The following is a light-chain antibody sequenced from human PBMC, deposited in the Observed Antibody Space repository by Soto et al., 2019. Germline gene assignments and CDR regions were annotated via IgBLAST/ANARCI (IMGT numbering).Light chain of an antibody. J-gene: IGLJ3*02. CDR1: SSNIGSNT. CDR2: TSN. V-gene: IGLV1-44*01. CDR3: AAWDDSLNGWV. Sequence: QSVLTQPPSASGTHGQRVTISCSGSSSNIGSNTVSWYRQLPGTAPKLLIYTSNQRPSGVPDRFSGSKSRTSASLAISGLQSEDEDDYYCAAWDDSLNGWVFGGGTKLTVL.